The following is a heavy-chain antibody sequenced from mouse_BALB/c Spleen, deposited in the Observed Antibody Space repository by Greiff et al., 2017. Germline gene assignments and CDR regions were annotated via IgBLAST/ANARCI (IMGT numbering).Heavy chain of an antibody. CDR1: GFTFSSYA. D-gene: IGHD2-4*01. Sequence: EVKLVESGGGLVKPGGSLKLSCAASGFTFSSYAMSWVRQSPEKRLEWVAEISSGGSYTYYPDTVTGRFTISRDNAKNTLYLEMSSLRSEDTAMYYCARDLIYYDYDDAMDYWGQGTSVTVSS. CDR3: ARDLIYYDYDDAMDY. J-gene: IGHJ4*01. CDR2: ISSGGSYT. V-gene: IGHV5-9-4*01.